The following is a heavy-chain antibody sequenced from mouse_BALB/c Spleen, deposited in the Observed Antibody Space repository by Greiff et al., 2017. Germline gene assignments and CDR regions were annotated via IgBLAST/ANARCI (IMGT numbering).Heavy chain of an antibody. V-gene: IGHV1-7*01. J-gene: IGHJ3*01. CDR2: INPSTGYT. CDR1: GYTFTSYW. CDR3: AGFTTATIAY. Sequence: VKLLESGAELAKPGASVKMSCKASGYTFTSYWMHWVKQRPGQGLEWIGYINPSTGYTEYNQKFKDKATLTADKSSSTAYMQLSSLTSEDSAVYYCAGFTTATIAYWGQGTLVTVSA. D-gene: IGHD1-2*01.